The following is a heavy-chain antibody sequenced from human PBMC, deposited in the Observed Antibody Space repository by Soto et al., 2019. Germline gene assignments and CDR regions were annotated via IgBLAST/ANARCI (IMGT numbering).Heavy chain of an antibody. CDR2: IYYSGST. CDR3: ARDLTIYGDYYWRWFDP. D-gene: IGHD4-17*01. CDR1: GGSISSGGYY. V-gene: IGHV4-31*03. J-gene: IGHJ5*02. Sequence: SETLSLTCTVSGGSISSGGYYWSWIRQHPGKGLEWIGYIYYSGSTYYNPSLKSRVTISVDTSKNQFSLKLSSVTAADTAVYYCARDLTIYGDYYWRWFDPWGQGTLVTVSS.